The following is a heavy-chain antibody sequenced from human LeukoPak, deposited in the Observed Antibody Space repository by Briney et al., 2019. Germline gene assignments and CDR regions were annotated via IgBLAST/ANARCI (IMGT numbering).Heavy chain of an antibody. CDR3: ARGDGDAYY. V-gene: IGHV4-61*01. D-gene: IGHD4-17*01. CDR1: GGSVSSGSYY. J-gene: IGHJ4*02. CDR2: IYYSGST. Sequence: PSETLSLTCTVSGGSVSSGSYYRSWIRQPPGKGLEWIGYIYYSGSTNYNPSLKSRVTISVDTSKNQFSLKLSSVTAADTAVYYCARGDGDAYYWGQGTLVTVSS.